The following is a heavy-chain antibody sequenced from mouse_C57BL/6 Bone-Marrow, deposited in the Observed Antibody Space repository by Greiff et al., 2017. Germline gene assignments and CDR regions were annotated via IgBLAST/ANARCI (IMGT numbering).Heavy chain of an antibody. CDR1: GFTFSDYY. V-gene: IGHV5-16*01. CDR2: INYDGSST. D-gene: IGHD2-5*01. CDR3: ARVEYSNYVDY. J-gene: IGHJ2*01. Sequence: EVMLVESEGGLVQPGSSMKLSCTASGFTFSDYYMAWVRQVPEKGLEWVANINYDGSSTYYLDSLKSRFIISRDNAKNILYLQMSSLKSEDTATYYCARVEYSNYVDYWGQGTTLTVSS.